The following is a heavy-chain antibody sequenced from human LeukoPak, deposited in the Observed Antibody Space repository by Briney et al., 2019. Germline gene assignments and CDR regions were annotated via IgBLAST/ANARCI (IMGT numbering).Heavy chain of an antibody. D-gene: IGHD3-3*01. CDR2: IRQDGDTK. CDR3: ARDLTIFGVVIISYGMDV. Sequence: GGSLRLSCAASGFPFNAYWMTWVRQAPGKGLEWVANIRQDGDTKYYVDSVKGRFTISRDNAKNSLYLQMNSLRAEDTAVYYCARDLTIFGVVIISYGMDVWGQGTTVTVSS. J-gene: IGHJ6*02. V-gene: IGHV3-7*01. CDR1: GFPFNAYW.